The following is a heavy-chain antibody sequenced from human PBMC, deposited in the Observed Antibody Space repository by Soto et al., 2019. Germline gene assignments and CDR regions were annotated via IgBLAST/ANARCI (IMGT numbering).Heavy chain of an antibody. J-gene: IGHJ4*02. V-gene: IGHV3-15*01. D-gene: IGHD5-18*01. CDR2: IKSKTDGGTT. CDR3: TTWIQLWYRQHFDY. CDR1: GFTFSNAW. Sequence: GGSLRLSCAASGFTFSNAWMSWVRQAPGKGLEWVGRIKSKTDGGTTDYAAPVKGRFTISRDDSKNTLYLQMNSRKTEDTAVYYCTTWIQLWYRQHFDYWGQGTLVTVSS.